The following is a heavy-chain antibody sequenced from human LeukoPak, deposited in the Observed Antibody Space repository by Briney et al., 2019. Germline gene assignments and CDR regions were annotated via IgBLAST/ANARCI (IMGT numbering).Heavy chain of an antibody. Sequence: GGSLRLSCVASKFTFVNYEMNWVRQAPGKGLEWIAYINSGGNTMYYADSVKGRFTISRDNTKKSLYLQMNSLRAEDTAVYYCAELGITMIGGVWGKGTTVTISS. CDR3: AELGITMIGGV. J-gene: IGHJ6*04. CDR2: INSGGNTM. CDR1: KFTFVNYE. D-gene: IGHD3-10*02. V-gene: IGHV3-48*03.